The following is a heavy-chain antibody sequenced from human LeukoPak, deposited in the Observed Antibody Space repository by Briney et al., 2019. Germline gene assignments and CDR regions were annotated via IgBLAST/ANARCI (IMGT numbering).Heavy chain of an antibody. CDR3: ARGGGKVEMATISAFDI. CDR1: GGSFSGYY. D-gene: IGHD5-24*01. V-gene: IGHV4-34*01. J-gene: IGHJ3*02. Sequence: SETLSLTCAVYGGSFSGYYWSWIRQPPGKGLEWIGEINHSGSTNYNPSLKSRVTISVDTSKNQFSLKLSSVTAADTAVYYCARGGGKVEMATISAFDIWGQGTMVTVSS. CDR2: INHSGST.